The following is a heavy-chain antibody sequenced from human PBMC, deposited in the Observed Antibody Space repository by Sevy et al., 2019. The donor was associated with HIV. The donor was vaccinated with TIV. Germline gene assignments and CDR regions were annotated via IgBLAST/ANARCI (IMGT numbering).Heavy chain of an antibody. Sequence: GGSPRLSCAASGFTFSNAWMSWVRQAPGKGLEWVGRIKSKTDGGTTDYAAPVKGRFTISRDDSKNTLYLQMNSLKTEDTAVYYCTTLNYYDSSGLDYWGQGTLVTVSS. D-gene: IGHD3-22*01. CDR2: IKSKTDGGTT. V-gene: IGHV3-15*01. J-gene: IGHJ4*02. CDR1: GFTFSNAW. CDR3: TTLNYYDSSGLDY.